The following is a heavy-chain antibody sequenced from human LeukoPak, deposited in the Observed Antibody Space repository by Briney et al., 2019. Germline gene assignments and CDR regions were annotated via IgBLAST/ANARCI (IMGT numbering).Heavy chain of an antibody. V-gene: IGHV3-72*01. D-gene: IGHD1-26*01. CDR2: TKNKANSYTT. CDR1: GFTFSDHY. Sequence: GGSLRLYCAASGFTFSDHYMDWVRQALGKGLEWVGRTKNKANSYTTEYAASVKGRFTILRDESKNSLYLQMNSLKTEDTAVYYCARWDSGSCSDWGQGTLVTVSS. J-gene: IGHJ4*02. CDR3: ARWDSGSCSD.